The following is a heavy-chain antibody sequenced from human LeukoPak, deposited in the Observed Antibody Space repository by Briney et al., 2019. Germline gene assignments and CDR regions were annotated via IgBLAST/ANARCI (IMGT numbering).Heavy chain of an antibody. CDR3: ARGGYDDAFDI. V-gene: IGHV3-13*01. CDR2: IGTAGDT. D-gene: IGHD3-3*01. J-gene: IGHJ3*02. CDR1: GFTFSSYD. Sequence: PGGSLRLSCAASGFTFSSYDMHWVRQATRKGLEWVSAIGTAGDTYYPGSVKGRFTISRENAKNSLYLQMNSLRAGDTAVYYCARGGYDDAFDIWGQGTMVTVSS.